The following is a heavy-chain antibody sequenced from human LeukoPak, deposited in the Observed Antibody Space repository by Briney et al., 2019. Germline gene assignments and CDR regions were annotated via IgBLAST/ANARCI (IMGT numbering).Heavy chain of an antibody. V-gene: IGHV4-34*01. Sequence: PSETLSLTCAVYGGSFSGYYWSWIRQPPGKGLEWIGEINHSGSTNYNPSLKSRVTISVDTSKNQFSLKLSSVTAADTAVHYCAREFSILTGYYPVGNWFDPWGRGTLVTVSS. CDR1: GGSFSGYY. CDR3: AREFSILTGYYPVGNWFDP. CDR2: INHSGST. D-gene: IGHD3-9*01. J-gene: IGHJ5*02.